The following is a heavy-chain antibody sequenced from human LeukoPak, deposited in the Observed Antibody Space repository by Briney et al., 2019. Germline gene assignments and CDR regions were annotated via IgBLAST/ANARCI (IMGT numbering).Heavy chain of an antibody. CDR1: GGSISSGSYY. V-gene: IGHV4-61*02. CDR2: IYTSGST. J-gene: IGHJ5*02. CDR3: ARGYSSSGWYGWFDP. Sequence: SETLSLTCTVSGGSISSGSYYWSWIRQPAGKGLEWIGRIYTSGSTNYNPSLKSRVTISVDTSKNQFSLKLSSVTAADTAVYYCARGYSSSGWYGWFDPWGQGTLVTVSS. D-gene: IGHD6-19*01.